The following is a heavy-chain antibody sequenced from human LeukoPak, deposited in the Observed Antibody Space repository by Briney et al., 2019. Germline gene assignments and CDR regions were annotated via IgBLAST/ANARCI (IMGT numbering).Heavy chain of an antibody. CDR3: ARGWEREAFDI. CDR2: IYSGGST. D-gene: IGHD1-26*01. J-gene: IGHJ3*02. Sequence: GGSLRLSCAASGFTVSSNYMSWVRQAPGKGLEWVSVIYSGGSTYYADSVKGRFTISRDNSKNTLYLQMNSLRAEDTAVYYCARGWEREAFDIWGQGTMVTVSS. CDR1: GFTVSSNY. V-gene: IGHV3-53*01.